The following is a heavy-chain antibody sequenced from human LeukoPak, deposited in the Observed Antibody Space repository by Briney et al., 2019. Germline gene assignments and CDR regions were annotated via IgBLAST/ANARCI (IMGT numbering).Heavy chain of an antibody. J-gene: IGHJ6*03. CDR1: GYTLTSYG. CDR3: ARGPTIDIVVIPAAADYYHMDV. V-gene: IGHV1-18*01. CDR2: ISTYNGNT. D-gene: IGHD2-2*01. Sequence: GASVKVSCKASGYTLTSYGISWVRQAPGQGLEWMGWISTYNGNTRYAQKLQGRVTMTTDSSTSTAYMELRSLRSDDTAVYYCARGPTIDIVVIPAAADYYHMDVWGKGTTVIVSS.